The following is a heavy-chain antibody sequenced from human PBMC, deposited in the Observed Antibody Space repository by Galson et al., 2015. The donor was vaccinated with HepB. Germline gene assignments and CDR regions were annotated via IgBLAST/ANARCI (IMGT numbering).Heavy chain of an antibody. CDR3: ARARFLEWTVDY. CDR2: ISYDGSNK. J-gene: IGHJ4*02. D-gene: IGHD3-3*01. CDR1: GFTFSSYA. V-gene: IGHV3-30-3*01. Sequence: SLRLSCAASGFTFSSYAMHWVRQAPGKGLEWVVVISYDGSNKYYADSVKGRFTISRDNSRNTLYLQMNSLRAEDTAVYYCARARFLEWTVDYWGQGTLVTVSS.